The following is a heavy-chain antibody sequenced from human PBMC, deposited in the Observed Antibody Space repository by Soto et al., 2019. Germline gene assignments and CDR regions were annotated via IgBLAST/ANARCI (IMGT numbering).Heavy chain of an antibody. J-gene: IGHJ6*02. Sequence: QVQLVQSGAEVKKPGSSVKVSCKASGGTFSSYAIYWVRQAPGQGLEWMGGIIPIFGTANYAQKFQGRITITAYDSTNTAYMMLTSLRSEDTAVYYCARERPSTAAAYHYYGLDVWGQGTTVTVSS. V-gene: IGHV1-69*01. CDR1: GGTFSSYA. CDR2: IIPIFGTA. D-gene: IGHD6-13*01. CDR3: ARERPSTAAAYHYYGLDV.